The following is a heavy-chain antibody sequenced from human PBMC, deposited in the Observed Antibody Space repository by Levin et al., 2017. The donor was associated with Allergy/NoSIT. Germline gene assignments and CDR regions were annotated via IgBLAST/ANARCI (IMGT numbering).Heavy chain of an antibody. CDR1: GASVSSYY. CDR3: ATFLIRGNSYGVFDY. V-gene: IGHV4-59*02. Sequence: SETLSLTCTVSGASVSSYYWSWIRQPPGKGLEWIGYIYYSGNTNYNPSVQSRVTISVDTSKNQFSLKLSSVTAADTAIYYCATFLIRGNSYGVFDYWGQGVLVTVSS. D-gene: IGHD5-18*01. J-gene: IGHJ4*02. CDR2: IYYSGNT.